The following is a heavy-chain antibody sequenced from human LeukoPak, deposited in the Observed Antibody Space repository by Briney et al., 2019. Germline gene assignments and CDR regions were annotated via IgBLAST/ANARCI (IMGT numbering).Heavy chain of an antibody. D-gene: IGHD6-25*01. CDR1: GYSISNTYY. V-gene: IGHV4-38-2*02. Sequence: SETLSLTCTVSGYSISNTYYWGWIRQSPGKGLEWIGSIHHSGNRFESGSTHYNPSLRSRVTVSADTSKNQFSLTLSPVTAADTAVYFCARNASSGFFDDWGQGTLVTVSS. J-gene: IGHJ4*02. CDR3: ARNASSGFFDD. CDR2: IHHSGNRFESGST.